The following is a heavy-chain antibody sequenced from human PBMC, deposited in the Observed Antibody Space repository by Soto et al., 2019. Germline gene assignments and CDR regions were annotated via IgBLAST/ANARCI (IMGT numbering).Heavy chain of an antibody. J-gene: IGHJ3*02. V-gene: IGHV4-59*08. CDR3: ARQPLYCSSTSCYAFDI. D-gene: IGHD2-2*01. CDR2: IYYSGST. Sequence: SETLSLTCTVSGGSISSYYWSWIRQPPGKGLEWIGYIYYSGSTNYNPSLKSRVTISVDTSKNQFSLKLSSVTAADTAVYYFARQPLYCSSTSCYAFDIWGQGTMVTVSS. CDR1: GGSISSYY.